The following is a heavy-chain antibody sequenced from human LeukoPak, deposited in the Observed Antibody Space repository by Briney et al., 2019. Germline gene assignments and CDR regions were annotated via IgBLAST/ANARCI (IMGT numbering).Heavy chain of an antibody. CDR1: GFTFSSYW. D-gene: IGHD3-3*01. CDR3: ASTHYDFWSGIDY. CDR2: IKQDGSEK. Sequence: GGSLRLSCAASGFTFSSYWMNWVRQAPGKGLEWVANIKQDGSEKYYVDSVKGRFTISRDNAKNSLYLQINSLTAEDTAVYYCASTHYDFWSGIDYWGQGTLVTVSS. V-gene: IGHV3-7*01. J-gene: IGHJ4*02.